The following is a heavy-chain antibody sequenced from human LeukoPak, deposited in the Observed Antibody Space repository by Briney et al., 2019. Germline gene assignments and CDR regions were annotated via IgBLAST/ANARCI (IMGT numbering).Heavy chain of an antibody. CDR2: ISGSGGST. J-gene: IGHJ4*02. D-gene: IGHD6-19*01. V-gene: IGHV3-23*01. CDR1: GFTFSSYA. CDR3: AKGRYSSGRSSYYFDY. Sequence: GGSLRLSCAASGFTFSSYAMSWVRQAPGKGLEWVSAISGSGGSTYYADSVKGRFTISRDNSKYTLYLQMNSLRAEDTAVYYCAKGRYSSGRSSYYFDYWGQGTLVTVSS.